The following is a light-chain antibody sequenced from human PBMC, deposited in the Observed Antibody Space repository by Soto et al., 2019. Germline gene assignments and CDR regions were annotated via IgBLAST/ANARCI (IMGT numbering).Light chain of an antibody. CDR1: QNIDSR. CDR2: DAS. CDR3: QQYNSFSLFT. V-gene: IGKV1-5*01. Sequence: DIQMAQSPSTLSASVGDRVTITCRASQNIDSRLAWYQQKPGKAPKLLVYDASTLERGVTSTFSGSGSGTDFTLTITNLQPEEFATYYCQQYNSFSLFTFGPGTKVETK. J-gene: IGKJ3*01.